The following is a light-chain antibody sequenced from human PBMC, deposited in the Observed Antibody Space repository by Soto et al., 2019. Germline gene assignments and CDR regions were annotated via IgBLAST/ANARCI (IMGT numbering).Light chain of an antibody. Sequence: PGERATLSCRASQSVSSYFACYQQKPGQAPRLLIYDASNRATGIPARFSGSGSGTDFTLTISSLEPEDFAVYYCQQRSNWPITFGQGTRLEIK. J-gene: IGKJ5*01. CDR3: QQRSNWPIT. CDR1: QSVSSY. V-gene: IGKV3-11*01. CDR2: DAS.